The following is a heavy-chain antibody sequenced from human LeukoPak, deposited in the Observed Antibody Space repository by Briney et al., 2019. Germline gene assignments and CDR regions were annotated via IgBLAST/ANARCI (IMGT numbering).Heavy chain of an antibody. D-gene: IGHD3-10*01. CDR2: IYTSGST. V-gene: IGHV4-4*07. J-gene: IGHJ4*02. CDR1: GGSISSYY. CDR3: ARAMVRGVITDSPLDY. Sequence: SETLSLTCTVSGGSISSYYWSWIRQPAGKGLEWIGRIYTSGSTNYNPSLKSRVTMSVDTSKNQFSLKLSSVTAADTAVYYCARAMVRGVITDSPLDYWGQGTLVTVSS.